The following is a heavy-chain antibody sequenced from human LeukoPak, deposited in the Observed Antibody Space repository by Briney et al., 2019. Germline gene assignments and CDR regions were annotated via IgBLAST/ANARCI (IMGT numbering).Heavy chain of an antibody. Sequence: ASVKVSCKASGYTLTDYYMHWVRQAPGQGLEWMGRINPNSGGTNYAQKFQGRVTMTRDTSISTVYMELSRLRSDDTAVYYCARAPLDEYGMDVWGQGTTVTVSS. CDR2: INPNSGGT. CDR1: GYTLTDYY. D-gene: IGHD3/OR15-3a*01. CDR3: ARAPLDEYGMDV. J-gene: IGHJ6*02. V-gene: IGHV1-2*06.